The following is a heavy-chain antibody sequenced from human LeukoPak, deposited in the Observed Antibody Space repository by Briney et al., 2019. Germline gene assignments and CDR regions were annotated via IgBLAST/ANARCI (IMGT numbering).Heavy chain of an antibody. Sequence: SETLSLTCTVSGGSISSGSYYWSWIRQPAGKELEWIGHIYTSGNTNYNPSLKSRVTISVDTSNNQFSLRLTSVTAADTALYYCARAEYKNGFSFDSWGQGTLVTVSS. V-gene: IGHV4-61*09. D-gene: IGHD2-8*01. J-gene: IGHJ4*02. CDR2: IYTSGNT. CDR1: GGSISSGSYY. CDR3: ARAEYKNGFSFDS.